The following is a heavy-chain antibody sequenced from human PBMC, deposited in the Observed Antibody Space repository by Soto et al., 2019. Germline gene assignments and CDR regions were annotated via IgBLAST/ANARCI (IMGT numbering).Heavy chain of an antibody. D-gene: IGHD4-4*01. J-gene: IGHJ4*02. V-gene: IGHV3-30*18. CDR2: ISYDGSNK. Sequence: PGGSLRLSCAASGFTFSSYGMHWVRQAPGKGLEWVAVISYDGSNKYYADSVKGRFTISRDNSKNTLYLQMNSLRAEDTAVYYSAKEGTTVTKSYFDHWGQGTLVTVSS. CDR3: AKEGTTVTKSYFDH. CDR1: GFTFSSYG.